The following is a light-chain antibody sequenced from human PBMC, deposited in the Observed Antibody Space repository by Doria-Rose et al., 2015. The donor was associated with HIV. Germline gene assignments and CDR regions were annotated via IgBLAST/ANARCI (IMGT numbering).Light chain of an antibody. CDR1: QGISRY. V-gene: IGKV1-9*01. Sequence: LTQSPSFLSASVGVRVTITCRASQGISRYLACYQQKPGKAPTLLIFGASTLQSGVPSRFSGSGSGTEFTLTISSLQPEDFATYYCQQFDSFPRTFGQGTKVELK. CDR2: GAS. CDR3: QQFDSFPRT. J-gene: IGKJ1*01.